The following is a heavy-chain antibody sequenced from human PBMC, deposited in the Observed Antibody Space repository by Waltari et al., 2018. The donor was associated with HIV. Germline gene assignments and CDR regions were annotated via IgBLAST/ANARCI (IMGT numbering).Heavy chain of an antibody. J-gene: IGHJ3*02. Sequence: QMQLVQSGAEVKKTGSSVKVSCKASGYTFTYRHLHWVRQAPGQALEWMGWITPFNGNTNYAHKFQDRVTITRDRSMGTAYMELSSLRSEDTAMYYCARSLYDSSGGGEKNPLKNDAFDIWGQGTMVTVSS. CDR1: GYTFTYRH. CDR3: ARSLYDSSGGGEKNPLKNDAFDI. V-gene: IGHV1-45*02. CDR2: ITPFNGNT. D-gene: IGHD3-22*01.